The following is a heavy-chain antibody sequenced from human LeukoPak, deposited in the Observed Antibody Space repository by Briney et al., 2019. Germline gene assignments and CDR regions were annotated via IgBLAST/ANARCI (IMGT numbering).Heavy chain of an antibody. CDR2: IYYSGST. CDR1: GGSISSYY. D-gene: IGHD2-15*01. V-gene: IGHV4-59*01. J-gene: IGHJ4*02. Sequence: PSETLSLTGTVSGGSISSYYWSWIRQPPGKGLEWIGYIYYSGSTNYNPSLKSRVTISVDTSKNQFSLKLSSVTAADTAVYYCARGLSAIVYWGQGTLVTVSS. CDR3: ARGLSAIVY.